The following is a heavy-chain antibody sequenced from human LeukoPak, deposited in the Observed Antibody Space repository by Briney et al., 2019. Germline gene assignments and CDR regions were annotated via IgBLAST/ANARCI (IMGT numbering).Heavy chain of an antibody. J-gene: IGHJ4*02. CDR3: TRGRE. V-gene: IGHV3-30*02. CDR2: IRYNGNNQ. Sequence: GGSLRLSCAASGFTFNNYGMHWVRQAPGKGLEWVAFIRYNGNNQYYADSVKGRFTISRDNAKNTLYLQIDSLRTEDTAFYYCTRGREWGQGTLVTVSS. CDR1: GFTFNNYG.